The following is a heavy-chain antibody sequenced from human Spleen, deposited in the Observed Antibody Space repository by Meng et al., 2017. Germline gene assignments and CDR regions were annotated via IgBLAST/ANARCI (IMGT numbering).Heavy chain of an antibody. D-gene: IGHD3-22*01. CDR1: GFTLSDHY. Sequence: GGSLRLSCAASGFTLSDHYMDWVRQAPGKGLEWVGRSRNKDHSYTRESAASVKGRFTISRDDSKTSLSLQMNSLKTEDTAVYYCTRLFRGYWSFFDYWGQGTLVTVSS. V-gene: IGHV3-72*01. CDR2: SRNKDHSYTR. CDR3: TRLFRGYWSFFDY. J-gene: IGHJ4*02.